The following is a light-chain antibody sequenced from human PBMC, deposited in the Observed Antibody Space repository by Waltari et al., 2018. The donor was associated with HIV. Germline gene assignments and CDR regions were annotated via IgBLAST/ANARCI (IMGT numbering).Light chain of an antibody. V-gene: IGLV2-23*02. Sequence: QSALTQPASVSGSPGQSITISCTGTSSDVGSYYLVSWYQQHPGKAPNLMIYEVSKRPSGVSNRFSGSNSGNTASLTISGLQAEDEADYYCCSYAGSSTFVVFGGGTKLTVL. CDR2: EVS. J-gene: IGLJ2*01. CDR1: SSDVGSYYL. CDR3: CSYAGSSTFVV.